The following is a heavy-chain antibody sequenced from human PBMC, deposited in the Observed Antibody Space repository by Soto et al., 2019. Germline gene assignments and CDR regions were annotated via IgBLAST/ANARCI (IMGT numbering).Heavy chain of an antibody. J-gene: IGHJ5*01. V-gene: IGHV3-23*01. CDR1: GFTFSSYA. CDR3: AKDARYADYVRWFDS. Sequence: VHLLESGGGLVQPGGSQRLSCTASGFTFSSYAMTWVRQAPGRGLEGVSGITASGGRTYYADSVKGRFTISRDNSKSTLYLQMNSLRAEDTAVYYCAKDARYADYVRWFDSWGQGTLVTVSS. D-gene: IGHD4-17*01. CDR2: ITASGGRT.